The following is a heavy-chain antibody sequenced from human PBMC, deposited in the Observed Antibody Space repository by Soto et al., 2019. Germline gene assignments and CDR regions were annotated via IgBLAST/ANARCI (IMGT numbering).Heavy chain of an antibody. CDR2: ISGSGGST. J-gene: IGHJ6*02. D-gene: IGHD3-10*01. V-gene: IGHV3-23*01. Sequence: GKGLEWVSAISGSGGSTYYADSVKGRFTISRDNSKNTLYLQMNSLRAEDTAVYYCAIGGHYYGSGSYYSNYYYYGMDVWGQGTTVTVAS. CDR3: AIGGHYYGSGSYYSNYYYYGMDV.